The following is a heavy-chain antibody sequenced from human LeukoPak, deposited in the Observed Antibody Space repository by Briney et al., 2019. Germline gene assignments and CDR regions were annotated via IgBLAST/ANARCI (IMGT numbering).Heavy chain of an antibody. J-gene: IGHJ4*02. Sequence: SETLSLTCPVSGGSISSSNYYWGWIRQPPGKGLEWIGSIYYSGSTYYNPSLKSRVTISVDTSKNQFSLKLSSVTAADTAVYYCARGMTTVTTPFDYWGQGTLVTVSS. CDR1: GGSISSSNYY. CDR2: IYYSGST. CDR3: ARGMTTVTTPFDY. D-gene: IGHD4-11*01. V-gene: IGHV4-39*01.